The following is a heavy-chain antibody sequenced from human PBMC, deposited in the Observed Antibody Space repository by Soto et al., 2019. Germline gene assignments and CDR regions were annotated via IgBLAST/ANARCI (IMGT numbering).Heavy chain of an antibody. V-gene: IGHV4-34*01. CDR1: GGSFSGYY. CDR2: INHSGST. D-gene: IGHD6-13*01. CDR3: ARGSSWMFYFDY. J-gene: IGHJ4*02. Sequence: QVQLQQWGAGLLKPSETLSLTCADYGGSFSGYYWSWIRQPPGKGLEWIGEINHSGSTNYNPSLKRRVTISVDTSKNQFSLKLSSVTAADTAVYYCARGSSWMFYFDYWGQGTLVTVSS.